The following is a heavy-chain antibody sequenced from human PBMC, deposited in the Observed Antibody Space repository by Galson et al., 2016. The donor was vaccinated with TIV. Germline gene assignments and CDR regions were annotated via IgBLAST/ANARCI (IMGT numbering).Heavy chain of an antibody. CDR3: ARRPVVVVAATNGYYYYGMDV. J-gene: IGHJ6*02. V-gene: IGHV3-21*01. Sequence: SLRLSCAASGFTFSNYNMNWVRQAPGKGLEWASSISSSSSFIYYADSVKGRFTISRDNAKNSLYLQMNSLRAEDTAVYYCARRPVVVVAATNGYYYYGMDVWGQGTTVTVSS. CDR2: ISSSSSFI. D-gene: IGHD2-15*01. CDR1: GFTFSNYN.